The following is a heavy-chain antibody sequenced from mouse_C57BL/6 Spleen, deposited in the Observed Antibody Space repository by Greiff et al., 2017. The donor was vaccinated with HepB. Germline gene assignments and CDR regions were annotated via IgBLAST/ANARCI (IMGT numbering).Heavy chain of an antibody. D-gene: IGHD2-2*01. Sequence: EVQLQQSGPELVKPGASVKISCKASGYTFTDYYMNWVKQSHGKSLEWIGDINPNNGGTSYNQKFKGKATLTVDKSSSTAYMELRSLTSEDSAVYYCARGGIGYGYDDYWGQGTTLTVSS. J-gene: IGHJ2*01. CDR1: GYTFTDYY. V-gene: IGHV1-26*01. CDR3: ARGGIGYGYDDY. CDR2: INPNNGGT.